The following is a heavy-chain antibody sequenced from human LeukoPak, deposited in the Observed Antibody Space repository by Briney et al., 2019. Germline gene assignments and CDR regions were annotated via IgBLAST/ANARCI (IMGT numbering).Heavy chain of an antibody. CDR1: GYTFTSYY. V-gene: IGHV1-46*01. CDR2: INPSGGST. CDR3: ASGGLVDTAMVSFVDY. D-gene: IGHD5-18*01. Sequence: ASVKVSCKASGYTFTSYYMHWVRQAPGQGLEWMGIINPSGGSTSYAQKFQGRVTMTRDTSTGTVYMELSSLRSEDTAVYYCASGGLVDTAMVSFVDYWGQGTLVTVSS. J-gene: IGHJ4*02.